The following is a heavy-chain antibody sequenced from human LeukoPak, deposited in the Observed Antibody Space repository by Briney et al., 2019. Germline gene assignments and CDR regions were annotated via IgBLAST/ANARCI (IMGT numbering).Heavy chain of an antibody. CDR2: ISYDGSNK. CDR1: GFTFSSYA. V-gene: IGHV3-30*04. Sequence: GRSLRLSCAASGFTFSSYAMHWVRQAPGKGLEWVAVISYDGSNKYYADSVKGRITISRDNSKNTLYLQMNSLRAEDTAVYYCARGWDIVATSFDYWGQGTLVTVSS. CDR3: ARGWDIVATSFDY. J-gene: IGHJ4*02. D-gene: IGHD5-12*01.